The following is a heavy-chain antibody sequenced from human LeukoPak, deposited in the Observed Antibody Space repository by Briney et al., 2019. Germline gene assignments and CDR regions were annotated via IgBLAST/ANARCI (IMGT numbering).Heavy chain of an antibody. CDR1: GFTFSSYW. Sequence: PGGSLRLSCAASGFTFSSYWMHWVRQAPGKGLVWVARINTNGSPTQYADSVTGRFTISRDNSKNSLYLQMNSLRAEDTALYYCARSITIFGEHPDYWGQGTLVTVSS. CDR3: ARSITIFGEHPDY. V-gene: IGHV3-74*01. CDR2: INTNGSPT. J-gene: IGHJ4*02. D-gene: IGHD3-3*01.